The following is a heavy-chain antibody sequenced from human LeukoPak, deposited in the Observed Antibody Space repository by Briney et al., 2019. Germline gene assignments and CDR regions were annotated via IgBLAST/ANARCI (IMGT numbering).Heavy chain of an antibody. D-gene: IGHD1-1*01. CDR2: INEDGTEK. V-gene: IGHV3-7*03. J-gene: IGHJ4*02. CDR1: GFTFTTYY. Sequence: PGGSLRLSCAASGFTFTTYYMTWVRQAPGQGLEWVAHINEDGTEKYSLDSVKGRFTISRDNAKNSLYLEINNLRAEDTALYYCARFNWLLFDYWGQGTLVTVSS. CDR3: ARFNWLLFDY.